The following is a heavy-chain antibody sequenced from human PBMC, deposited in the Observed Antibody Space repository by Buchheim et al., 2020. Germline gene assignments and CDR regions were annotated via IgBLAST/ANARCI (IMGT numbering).Heavy chain of an antibody. CDR3: ARRMTFGATPGLDP. Sequence: EVQVVESGGGLVQPGGSLRLSCAASGFTFSSYAMTWVRQAPGKGLEWVSTIFNTAVGTYYADSVKGRFTIPRDNSQNMVYLQMNTLGAEDTALYYCARRMTFGATPGLDPWGQGTL. J-gene: IGHJ5*02. CDR2: IFNTAVGT. CDR1: GFTFSSYA. D-gene: IGHD3/OR15-3a*01. V-gene: IGHV3-23*04.